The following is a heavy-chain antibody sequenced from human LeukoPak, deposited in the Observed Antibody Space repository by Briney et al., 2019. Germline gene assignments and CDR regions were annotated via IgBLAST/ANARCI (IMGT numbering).Heavy chain of an antibody. D-gene: IGHD3-22*01. J-gene: IGHJ4*02. V-gene: IGHV3-9*01. CDR1: GFTFDNYA. CDR3: VIQSLLIYDYGGSGYFFHC. Sequence: PGRSLRLSCAASGFTFDNYAMHWVRQAPGKGLEWVSGISWNCASIGYADSVKGRFTISRDNAENSLYLQMNSLRAEDTALYYCVIQSLLIYDYGGSGYFFHCWGQGTLVTVYS. CDR2: ISWNCASI.